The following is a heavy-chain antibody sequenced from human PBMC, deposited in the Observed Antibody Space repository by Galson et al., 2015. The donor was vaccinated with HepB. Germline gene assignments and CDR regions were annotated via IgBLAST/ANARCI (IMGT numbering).Heavy chain of an antibody. V-gene: IGHV3-23*01. CDR3: AKDAEAGYSSGWPRHDP. CDR2: ISGSGGST. CDR1: GFTFSSYA. J-gene: IGHJ5*02. D-gene: IGHD6-19*01. Sequence: SLRLSCAASGFTFSSYAMSWVRQAPGKGLEWVSAISGSGGSTYYAASVKGRFTISRDNSKNTLYLQMNRLRADDTAVYYCAKDAEAGYSSGWPRHDPWGQGTLVTVSS.